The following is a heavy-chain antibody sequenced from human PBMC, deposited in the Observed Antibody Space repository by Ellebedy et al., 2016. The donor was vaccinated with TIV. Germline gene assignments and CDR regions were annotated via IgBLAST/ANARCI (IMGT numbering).Heavy chain of an antibody. Sequence: PGGSLRLSCVASGFRITDLGMHWVRQAPGKGLEWVAVASYDGSNEYYAESVKGRFTISRDNPKNTVYLQMDSLRPDDTAVYFCAKEEEASSGWYGNWLDPWGQGTLVTVSS. J-gene: IGHJ5*02. CDR1: GFRITDLG. CDR2: ASYDGSNE. CDR3: AKEEEASSGWYGNWLDP. V-gene: IGHV3-30*18. D-gene: IGHD6-19*01.